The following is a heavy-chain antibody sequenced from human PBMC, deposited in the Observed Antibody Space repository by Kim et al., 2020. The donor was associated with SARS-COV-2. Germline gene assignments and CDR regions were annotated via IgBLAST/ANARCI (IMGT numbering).Heavy chain of an antibody. Sequence: YNPSLKSRVTISVDTSKNQFSLKLSSVTAADTAVYYCARHFLGDSKIFDPWGQGTLVTVSS. J-gene: IGHJ5*02. CDR3: ARHFLGDSKIFDP. V-gene: IGHV4-39*01. D-gene: IGHD3-22*01.